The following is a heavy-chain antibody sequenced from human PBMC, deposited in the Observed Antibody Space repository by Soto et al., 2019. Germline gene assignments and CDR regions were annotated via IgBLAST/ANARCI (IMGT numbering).Heavy chain of an antibody. CDR2: ISSSSSYI. CDR1: RFTFSSDS. J-gene: IGHJ4*02. CDR3: ARDHCSSTSCYSP. D-gene: IGHD2-2*01. V-gene: IGHV3-21*01. Sequence: EVQLVESGGGLVKPGGSLRLSCAASRFTFSSDSMNWVRQAPGTGLEWVSSISSSSSYIYYADSVKGRFAISRDNAKNSLYLQMNSLRAEDTAVYYCARDHCSSTSCYSPWGQGTLVTVSS.